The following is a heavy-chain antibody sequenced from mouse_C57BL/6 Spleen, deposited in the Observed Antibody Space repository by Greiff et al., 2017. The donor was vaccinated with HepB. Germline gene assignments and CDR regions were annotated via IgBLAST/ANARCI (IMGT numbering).Heavy chain of an antibody. CDR2: INPNNGGT. Sequence: LVESGPELVKPGASVKIPCKASGYTFTDYNMDWVKQSHGKSLEWIGDINPNNGGTIYNQKFKGKATLTVDKSSSTAYMELRSLTSEDTAVYYCARRGDYDAWFAYWGQGTLVTVSA. V-gene: IGHV1-18*01. CDR3: ARRGDYDAWFAY. J-gene: IGHJ3*01. D-gene: IGHD2-4*01. CDR1: GYTFTDYN.